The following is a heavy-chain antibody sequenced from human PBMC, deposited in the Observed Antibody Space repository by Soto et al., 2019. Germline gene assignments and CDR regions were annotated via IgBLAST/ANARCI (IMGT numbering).Heavy chain of an antibody. CDR2: INHSGFA. J-gene: IGHJ4*02. CDR1: NGSFTGHY. V-gene: IGHV4-34*01. CDR3: ARGHGRFAH. Sequence: QVQLQQWGAGLLKPSETLSLTCGVYNGSFTGHYWAWIRQAPGKGLEWIGEINHSGFANYNPSLKSRVAIALDTSQTPFSLSLTSVTVADRAIYYCARGHGRFAHWGQGTLVTVSS.